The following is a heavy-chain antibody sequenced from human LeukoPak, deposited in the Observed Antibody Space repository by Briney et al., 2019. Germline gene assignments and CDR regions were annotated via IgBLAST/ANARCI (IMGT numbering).Heavy chain of an antibody. Sequence: ASVRVSCKASGYTFTGYYIHWVRQAPGQGLEWMGWVNPKSGGTNYAQKFQGRVTVTRDTSISTVYMELSSLRSDDTAVYYCGRVAAAGIYPYYYNAMDVWGQGPTVTVSS. J-gene: IGHJ6*02. CDR2: VNPKSGGT. D-gene: IGHD6-13*01. CDR1: GYTFTGYY. CDR3: GRVAAAGIYPYYYNAMDV. V-gene: IGHV1-2*02.